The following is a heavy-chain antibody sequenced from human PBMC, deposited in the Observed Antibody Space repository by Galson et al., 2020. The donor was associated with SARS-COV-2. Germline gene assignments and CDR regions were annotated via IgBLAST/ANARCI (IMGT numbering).Heavy chain of an antibody. Sequence: SETLSLTCTVSGGSISSSSYYWGWIRQPPGKGLEWIGSIYYSGSTYYNPSLKSRVTISVDTSKNQFSLKLSSVTAADTAVYYCAAELDIVVVPAASDYFDYWGQGTLVTVSS. CDR1: GGSISSSSYY. CDR2: IYYSGST. V-gene: IGHV4-39*01. CDR3: AAELDIVVVPAASDYFDY. J-gene: IGHJ4*02. D-gene: IGHD2-2*03.